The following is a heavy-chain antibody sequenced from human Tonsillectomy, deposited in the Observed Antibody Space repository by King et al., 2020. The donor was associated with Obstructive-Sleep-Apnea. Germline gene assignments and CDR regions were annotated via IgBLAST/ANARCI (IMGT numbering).Heavy chain of an antibody. J-gene: IGHJ4*02. CDR1: GGSIRNHY. Sequence: VQLQESGPGLVKPSETLSLTCTVSGGSIRNHYWSWIRQPPGKGLKWIGCIYYSGSTNYNPPLKSRVTMSADTSKNQFSPKLGSVTAAGTAVYYCARGIGGLDYWGQGTLVTVSS. D-gene: IGHD3-16*01. CDR2: IYYSGST. CDR3: ARGIGGLDY. V-gene: IGHV4-59*11.